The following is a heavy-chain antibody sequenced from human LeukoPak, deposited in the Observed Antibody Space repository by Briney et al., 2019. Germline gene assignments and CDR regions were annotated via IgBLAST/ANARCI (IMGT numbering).Heavy chain of an antibody. J-gene: IGHJ4*02. CDR2: LYYMRGA. V-gene: IGHV4-59*08. D-gene: IGHD5-18*01. CDR3: ARHGKRGYSYGPLFDC. CDR1: GGSISGYY. Sequence: KPSETLSLTCTVSGGSISGYYWSWSRQPPGKGVEWIGNLYYMRGAWYKSSLKSRVTTSVDTSRNQFSLKLSSVTAADTAVYYCARHGKRGYSYGPLFDCWGQGTLVTVSS.